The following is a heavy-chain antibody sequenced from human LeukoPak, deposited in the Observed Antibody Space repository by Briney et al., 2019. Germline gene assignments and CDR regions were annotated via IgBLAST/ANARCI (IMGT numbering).Heavy chain of an antibody. CDR2: ASSDGSST. V-gene: IGHV3-74*01. Sequence: GGSLRLSCTASGFTFSRFWMLWVRQAPGKGLEWVSRASSDGSSTVYADSVKGRFTISRDNAKKTMYLQMNSLRAEDTARYYCARDSDAGFDYWGRGTLVTVSS. CDR1: GFTFSRFW. J-gene: IGHJ4*02. CDR3: ARDSDAGFDY.